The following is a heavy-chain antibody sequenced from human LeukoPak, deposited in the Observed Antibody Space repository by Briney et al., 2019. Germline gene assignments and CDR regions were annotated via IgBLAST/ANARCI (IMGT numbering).Heavy chain of an antibody. Sequence: SETLSLTCTVSGGSISSSSYYWSWIRQSPGKGLEWIGYIYYSGSTNYNPSLKSRVTISVDTSKNQFSLKLSSVTAADTAVYYCATVPSTRNIRFDPWGQGILVTVSS. CDR3: ATVPSTRNIRFDP. D-gene: IGHD2-2*01. CDR1: GGSISSSSYY. J-gene: IGHJ5*02. V-gene: IGHV4-61*01. CDR2: IYYSGST.